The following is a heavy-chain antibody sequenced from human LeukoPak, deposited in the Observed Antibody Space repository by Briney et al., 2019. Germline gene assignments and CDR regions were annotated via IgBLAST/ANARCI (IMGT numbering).Heavy chain of an antibody. D-gene: IGHD1-20*01. V-gene: IGHV6-1*01. Sequence: SQTLSLTCGLSGDSVSSNSAAWNWIRQSPSRGLEWLGRTYYRSDWYKDYAVFVKSRITINADTSRNQFSLHLNSVTPEDTAVYYCARDRGKYNWNYFDSWGQGTLVTVSS. CDR3: ARDRGKYNWNYFDS. CDR1: GDSVSSNSAA. J-gene: IGHJ4*02. CDR2: TYYRSDWYK.